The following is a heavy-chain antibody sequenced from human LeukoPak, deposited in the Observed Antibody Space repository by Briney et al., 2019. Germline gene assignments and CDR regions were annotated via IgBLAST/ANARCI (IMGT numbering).Heavy chain of an antibody. CDR2: IKQDGSEK. D-gene: IGHD4-23*01. CDR3: ASCLGNPHGWFDP. CDR1: GFTFSSFW. J-gene: IGHJ5*02. V-gene: IGHV3-7*01. Sequence: GGSLRLSCAASGFTFSSFWMTWVRQAPGKGLEWVANIKQDGSEKNYVDSVKGRFTISRDNAKNSLYLQMNSLRAEDTAVYYCASCLGNPHGWFDPWGQGTLVTVSS.